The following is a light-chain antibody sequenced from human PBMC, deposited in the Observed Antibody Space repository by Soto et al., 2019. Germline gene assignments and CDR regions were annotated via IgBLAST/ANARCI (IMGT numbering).Light chain of an antibody. CDR1: SSDVGGYIY. CDR2: DVS. V-gene: IGLV2-14*01. CDR3: SSNTSSSTLV. Sequence: QSVLTQPASVSGSPGQSITISCTGTSSDVGGYIYVSWYQQHPGKAPKLMIYDVSNRPSGVSNRFPGSKSGNTASLTISGLQAEDEADYYCSSNTSSSTLVFGTGTKVTV. J-gene: IGLJ1*01.